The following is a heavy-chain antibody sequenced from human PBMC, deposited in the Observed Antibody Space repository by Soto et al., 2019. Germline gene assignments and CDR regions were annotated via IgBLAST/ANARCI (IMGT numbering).Heavy chain of an antibody. CDR1: GYTFTNYG. J-gene: IGHJ4*02. CDR3: ARDRYDIVTGYDTHYFAY. CDR2: ISAYNGNT. D-gene: IGHD3-9*01. V-gene: IGHV1-18*01. Sequence: QVQVVQSGAEVKKPGASVKVSCRASGYTFTNYGISWVRQAPGQGLEWMGWISAYNGNTKYAQKLQGRVTMTTDTAKSHAYMELRSLSSDESAVYYCARDRYDIVTGYDTHYFAYWGQGNLVTVSS.